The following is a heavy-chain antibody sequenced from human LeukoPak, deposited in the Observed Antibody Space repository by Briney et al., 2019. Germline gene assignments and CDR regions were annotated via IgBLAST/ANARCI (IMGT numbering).Heavy chain of an antibody. Sequence: GGSLRLSCAASGFTFSDYYMSWVRQPPGKGLEWVSVMYTGGGRYYGDSVKGRFTISRDNSKNTVFLQMNSLRVEDTALYYCTRGQSYCGADCYSDWGQGTLVTVSS. J-gene: IGHJ4*02. CDR1: GFTFSDYY. CDR3: TRGQSYCGADCYSD. D-gene: IGHD2-21*02. CDR2: MYTGGGR. V-gene: IGHV3-66*01.